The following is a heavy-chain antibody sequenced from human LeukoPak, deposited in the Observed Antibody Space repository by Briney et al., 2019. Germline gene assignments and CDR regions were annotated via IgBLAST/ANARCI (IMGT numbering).Heavy chain of an antibody. D-gene: IGHD5-24*01. CDR3: ARGNGYNSAPLGY. V-gene: IGHV4-34*01. CDR2: INHSGST. CDR1: GGSFSGYY. Sequence: SETLSLTCAVYGGSFSGYYWSWIRQPPGKGLEWIGEINHSGSTNYNPSLKSRVTTSVDTSKNQFSLKLSSVTAADTAVYYCARGNGYNSAPLGYWGQGTLVTVSS. J-gene: IGHJ4*02.